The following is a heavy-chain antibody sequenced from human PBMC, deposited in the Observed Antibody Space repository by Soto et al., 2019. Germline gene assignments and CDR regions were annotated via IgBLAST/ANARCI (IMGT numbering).Heavy chain of an antibody. CDR2: IIPIFGTA. CDR1: GGTFSSYA. D-gene: IGHD3-10*01. V-gene: IGHV1-69*01. J-gene: IGHJ6*02. Sequence: QVQLVQSGAEVKKPGSSVKVSCKASGGTFSSYAISWVRQAPGQGLEWMGGIIPIFGTANYAQKFQGRVTITADESTSTACMELSSLRSEDTAVYYCARDLLSSYYYGSGSYRGGMDVWGQGTTVTVSS. CDR3: ARDLLSSYYYGSGSYRGGMDV.